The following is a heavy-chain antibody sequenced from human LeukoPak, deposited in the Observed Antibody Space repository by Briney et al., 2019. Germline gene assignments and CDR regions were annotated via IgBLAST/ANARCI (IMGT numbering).Heavy chain of an antibody. J-gene: IGHJ5*02. CDR2: ISSSSSYI. CDR3: ARDLAPTEWSPGWFDP. V-gene: IGHV3-21*01. D-gene: IGHD3-3*01. CDR1: GFTFSSYS. Sequence: GGSLRLSCAASGFTFSSYSMNWVRQAPGKGLEWVSSISSSSSYIYYADSVKGRFTISRDNAKNSLYLQMNSLRAEDTAVYYCARDLAPTEWSPGWFDPWGQGTLVTVSS.